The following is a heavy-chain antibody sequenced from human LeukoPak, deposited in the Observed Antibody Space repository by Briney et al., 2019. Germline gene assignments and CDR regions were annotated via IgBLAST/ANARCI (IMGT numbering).Heavy chain of an antibody. D-gene: IGHD6-6*01. CDR2: IIPILGIA. J-gene: IGHJ4*02. CDR3: ARAAEYSSSSVY. Sequence: ASVKVSCKASGGTFSSYAISWVRQAPGQGLEWMGRIIPILGIANYAQKFQGRVTITANKSTSTAYMELSGLRSEDTAVYYCARAAEYSSSSVYWGQGTLVTVSS. V-gene: IGHV1-69*04. CDR1: GGTFSSYA.